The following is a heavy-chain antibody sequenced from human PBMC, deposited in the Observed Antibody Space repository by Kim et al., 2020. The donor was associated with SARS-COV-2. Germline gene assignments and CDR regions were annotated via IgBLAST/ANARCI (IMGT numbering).Heavy chain of an antibody. CDR3: ARRKYCSSTSCYAVEYFQH. Sequence: SETLSLTCAVYGGSFSGYYWSWIRQPPGKGLEWMGEINHSGSTTYNPSLKSRVTISVDTSKNQFSLKLSSVTAADTAVYYCARRKYCSSTSCYAVEYFQHWGQGTLVTVSP. D-gene: IGHD2-2*01. CDR1: GGSFSGYY. CDR2: INHSGST. J-gene: IGHJ1*01. V-gene: IGHV4-34*01.